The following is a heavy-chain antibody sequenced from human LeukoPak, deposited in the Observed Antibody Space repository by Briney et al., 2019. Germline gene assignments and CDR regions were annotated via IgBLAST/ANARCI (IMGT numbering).Heavy chain of an antibody. Sequence: GRSLRLACAASGSTLSSDSINSVRQAPREGLGWASSINTPGDYMFFADSAKGRVAVSRDDAENSLYLQMNSLRVEDTAVYYCARDLVVSRSVGASEKVDFWGPGTLVTVSS. CDR1: GSTLSSDS. J-gene: IGHJ4*02. CDR3: ARDLVVSRSVGASEKVDF. V-gene: IGHV3-21*04. CDR2: INTPGDYM. D-gene: IGHD1-26*01.